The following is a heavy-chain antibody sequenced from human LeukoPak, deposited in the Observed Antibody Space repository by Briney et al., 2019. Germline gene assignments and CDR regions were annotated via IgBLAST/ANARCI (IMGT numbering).Heavy chain of an antibody. Sequence: ASVKVSCKASGYTFTSYGISWVRQAPGQGLEWMGWISAYNGNTNYAQKLQGRVTITTDTSTSTAYMELRSLRSDDTAVYYCARDHSSGWGYYYYGMDVWGQGTTVTVSS. CDR3: ARDHSSGWGYYYYGMDV. J-gene: IGHJ6*02. CDR1: GYTFTSYG. V-gene: IGHV1-18*01. CDR2: ISAYNGNT. D-gene: IGHD6-19*01.